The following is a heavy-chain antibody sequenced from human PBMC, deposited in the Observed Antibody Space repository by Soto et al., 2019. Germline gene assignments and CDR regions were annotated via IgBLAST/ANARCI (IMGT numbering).Heavy chain of an antibody. CDR1: GGSFSGYY. J-gene: IGHJ4*02. CDR2: INHSGST. D-gene: IGHD6-13*01. Sequence: PSETLSLTCAVYGGSFSGYYWSWIRQPPGKGLEWIGEINHSGSTNYNPSLKSRVTISVDTSKNQFSLKLSSVTAADTAVYYCARVWVAAALIDYWGQGTLVTVSS. V-gene: IGHV4-34*01. CDR3: ARVWVAAALIDY.